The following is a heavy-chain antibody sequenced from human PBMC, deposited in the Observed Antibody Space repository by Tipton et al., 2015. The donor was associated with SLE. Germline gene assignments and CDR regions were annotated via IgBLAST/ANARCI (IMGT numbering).Heavy chain of an antibody. CDR2: IRYDGSNK. V-gene: IGHV3-30*02. D-gene: IGHD3-3*01. CDR1: GFTFSSYG. CDR3: AKTLRSIGTIFGVAFPDAFDI. Sequence: SLRLSCAASGFTFSSYGMHWVRQAPGKGLEWVAFIRYDGSNKYYADSVKGRFTISRDNSKNTLYLQMNSLRAEDTAVYYCAKTLRSIGTIFGVAFPDAFDIWGQGTMVTVSS. J-gene: IGHJ3*02.